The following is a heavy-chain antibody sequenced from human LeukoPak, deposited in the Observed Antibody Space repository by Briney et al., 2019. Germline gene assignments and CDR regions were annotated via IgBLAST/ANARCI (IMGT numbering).Heavy chain of an antibody. CDR3: TREDTFMVATDY. V-gene: IGHV3-7*01. CDR2: IKQDGSEK. Sequence: PGGSLRLSCAASGFTFSAYWMSWVRQAPGKGLEWVANIKQDGSEKYYVDSVKGRFTISKDNAKNSLYLQMNSLRAEDTALYYCTREDTFMVATDYWGQGTLVTVSS. J-gene: IGHJ4*02. CDR1: GFTFSAYW. D-gene: IGHD4/OR15-4a*01.